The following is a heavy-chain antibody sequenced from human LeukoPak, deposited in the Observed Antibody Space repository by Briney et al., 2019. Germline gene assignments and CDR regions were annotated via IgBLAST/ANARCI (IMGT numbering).Heavy chain of an antibody. J-gene: IGHJ3*02. CDR1: GHTFTSYY. CDR2: INPSGGST. V-gene: IGHV1-46*01. D-gene: IGHD3-22*01. CDR3: ARGRIAYYYDSSDHDAFDI. Sequence: APVKVSCKASGHTFTSYYMHWVRQAPGQGLEWMGIINPSGGSTSYAQKFQGRVTITRNTSISTAYMELSSLRSEDTAVYYCARGRIAYYYDSSDHDAFDIWGQGTMVTVSS.